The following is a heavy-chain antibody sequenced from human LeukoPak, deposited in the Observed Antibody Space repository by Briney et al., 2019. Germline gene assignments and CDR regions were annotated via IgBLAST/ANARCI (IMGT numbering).Heavy chain of an antibody. Sequence: PGGSLRLSCAASGFTFSNYAMHWVRQAPGRGLEWVTVISSDGSNGYYAGSVKGRFTISRDNSQNTLYVQMSSLRPEDTAMCYCVREVTSGSFDSWGQGTLVTVSS. CDR2: ISSDGSNG. D-gene: IGHD1-26*01. V-gene: IGHV3-30*04. CDR1: GFTFSNYA. CDR3: VREVTSGSFDS. J-gene: IGHJ4*02.